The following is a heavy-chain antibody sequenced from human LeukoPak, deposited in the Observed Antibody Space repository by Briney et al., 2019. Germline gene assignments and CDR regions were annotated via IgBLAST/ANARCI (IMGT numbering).Heavy chain of an antibody. D-gene: IGHD3-10*01. Sequence: GGSLRLSCAASGFTFSSYWMHWARQVPGKGLVWVSRINIDGNSRSYADSVKGRFTVPRDNAKNTLYLQMNSLRAEDTAVYYCARARYYYDSGSYFMDYWGQGTLVTVSS. CDR2: INIDGNSR. J-gene: IGHJ4*02. CDR3: ARARYYYDSGSYFMDY. CDR1: GFTFSSYW. V-gene: IGHV3-74*01.